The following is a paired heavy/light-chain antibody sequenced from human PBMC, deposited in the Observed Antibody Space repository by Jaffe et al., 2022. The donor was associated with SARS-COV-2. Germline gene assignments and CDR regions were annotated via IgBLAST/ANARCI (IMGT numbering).Light chain of an antibody. J-gene: IGKJ1*01. CDR3: QQYSSYWT. Sequence: DIQMTQSPSTLSASVGDRVTITCRASQSISNWLAWYQQKPGIAPKLLIYKVSSLESGVPSRFSGSGSGTEFTLTISSLQPDDFATYYCQQYSSYWTFGQGTKVEIK. V-gene: IGKV1-5*03. CDR2: KVS. CDR1: QSISNW.
Heavy chain of an antibody. CDR3: ARHGHTSFVSVGFDN. J-gene: IGHJ4*02. CDR1: GGSISSSSYY. V-gene: IGHV4-39*01. CDR2: IYYSGAA. Sequence: QLQLQESGPGLVKPSETLSLTCTVSGGSISSSSYYWGWIRLPPGKGLQWIGNIYYSGAAYYNPSLKSRVTISVDTSKNQFSLELSSVTAADTAVYYCARHGHTSFVSVGFDNWGQGTLVTVSS. D-gene: IGHD1-26*01.